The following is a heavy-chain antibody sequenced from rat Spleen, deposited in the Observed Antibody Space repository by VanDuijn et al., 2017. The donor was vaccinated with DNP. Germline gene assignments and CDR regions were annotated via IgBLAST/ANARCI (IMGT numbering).Heavy chain of an antibody. CDR2: IWYDGDT. V-gene: IGHV2-63*01. Sequence: QVQLRESGPGLVQPSETLSLTCTVSGFSLTTYSFSWVRQSSGKGPEWMGRIWYDGDTAYNSALKSRLTISRDTSKNQLFLKLNNLQTADTGTYYCTRSRAHVGFAYWGQGTLVTVSS. CDR1: GFSLTTYS. J-gene: IGHJ3*01. CDR3: TRSRAHVGFAY. D-gene: IGHD1-4*01.